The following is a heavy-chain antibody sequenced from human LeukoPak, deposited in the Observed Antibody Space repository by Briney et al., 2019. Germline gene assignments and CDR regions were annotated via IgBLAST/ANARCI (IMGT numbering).Heavy chain of an antibody. Sequence: GGSLRLSCAASGFTFSNAWMSWVRQAPGKGLEWVSVIYSGGSTYYADSVKGRFTISRDNSKNTLYLQLNSLRGEDTAVYYCASQTTVKYYFDYWGQGTLVTVSS. CDR2: IYSGGST. V-gene: IGHV3-53*01. CDR1: GFTFSNAW. J-gene: IGHJ4*02. CDR3: ASQTTVKYYFDY. D-gene: IGHD4-17*01.